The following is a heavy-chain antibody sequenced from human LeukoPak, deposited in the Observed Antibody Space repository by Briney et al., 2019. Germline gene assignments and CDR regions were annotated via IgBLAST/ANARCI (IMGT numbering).Heavy chain of an antibody. CDR3: ARRWSGSYYSLGFDY. CDR2: INHRGST. CDR1: GGSFSGYY. V-gene: IGHV4-34*01. Sequence: SETLSLTRAVYGGSFSGYYWSWIRQPPGKGLEWIGEINHRGSTNYNPSLKSRVTISVDTSKNQFSLKLSSVTAADTAVYYCARRWSGSYYSLGFDYWGQGTLVTVSS. J-gene: IGHJ4*02. D-gene: IGHD1-26*01.